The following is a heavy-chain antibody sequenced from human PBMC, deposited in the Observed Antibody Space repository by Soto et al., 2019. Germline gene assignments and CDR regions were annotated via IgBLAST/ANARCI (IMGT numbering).Heavy chain of an antibody. CDR3: ASRSSGWYFDY. Sequence: GGSLRLSCAASGFTFSSSAMSWVRQAPGRGLEWVSSISGNGDGAYYADSVKGRFSISRDTSKNTLYLQMSGLRAEDTAVYYCASRSSGWYFDYWGQGTLVTVSS. J-gene: IGHJ4*02. CDR1: GFTFSSSA. D-gene: IGHD6-19*01. V-gene: IGHV3-23*01. CDR2: ISGNGDGA.